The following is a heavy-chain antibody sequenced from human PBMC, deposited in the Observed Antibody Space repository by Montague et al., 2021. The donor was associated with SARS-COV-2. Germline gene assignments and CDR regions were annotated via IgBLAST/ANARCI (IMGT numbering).Heavy chain of an antibody. V-gene: IGHV3-23*01. CDR2: ISGSADIT. J-gene: IGHJ4*02. Sequence: SLRLSCAASGFTFRNYAMIWVRQAPGKGLEWVSGISGSADITCYADSVKGRFTISRDNSKNTLYLQMSSLRAGDTAVYYCVKDREVATGGLYYFDYWGQGTLVTVSS. CDR1: GFTFRNYA. D-gene: IGHD5-24*01. CDR3: VKDREVATGGLYYFDY.